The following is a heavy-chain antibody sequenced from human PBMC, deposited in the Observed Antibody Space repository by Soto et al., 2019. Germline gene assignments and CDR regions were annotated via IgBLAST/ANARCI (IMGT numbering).Heavy chain of an antibody. D-gene: IGHD3-10*02. CDR2: INWNSLKL. V-gene: IGHV3-9*03. J-gene: IGHJ4*02. CDR3: ATYPDGSYVPPYDY. Sequence: EVQLVESGGGLVQPGGSLRLSCAASGFSFDDYAMHWVRQAPGKGLEWVSGINWNSLKLGYADSVKGRFTISRDNAKNSLYLQMNGLRDDDMGIYYCATYPDGSYVPPYDYWGQGTLVTVSS. CDR1: GFSFDDYA.